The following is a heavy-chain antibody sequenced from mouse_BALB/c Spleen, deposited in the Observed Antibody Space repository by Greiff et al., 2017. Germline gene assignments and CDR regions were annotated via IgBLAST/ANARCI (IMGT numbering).Heavy chain of an antibody. Sequence: QVQLQQSGAELVKPGASVKLSCKASGYTFTSYWMHWVKQRPGQGLEWIGEIDPSDSYTNYNQKFKGKATLTVDKSSSTAYMQLSSLTSEDSAVYYCARSGDWGQGTTLTVSS. D-gene: IGHD3-2*02. CDR2: IDPSDSYT. J-gene: IGHJ2*01. V-gene: IGHV1-69*02. CDR3: ARSGD. CDR1: GYTFTSYW.